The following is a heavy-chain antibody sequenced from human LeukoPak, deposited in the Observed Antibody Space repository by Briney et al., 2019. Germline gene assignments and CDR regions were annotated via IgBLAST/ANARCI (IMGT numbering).Heavy chain of an antibody. CDR1: GFTFSSYG. CDR2: IRYDGSNK. D-gene: IGHD3-22*01. Sequence: PGGSLRLSCAASGFTFSSYGMRWVRQAPGKGLEWVAFIRYDGSNKYYADSVKGRFTISRDNSKNTLYLQMNSLRAEDTAVYYCAKDIAPMYYYDSSGYYGDYWGQGTLVTVSS. V-gene: IGHV3-30*02. CDR3: AKDIAPMYYYDSSGYYGDY. J-gene: IGHJ4*02.